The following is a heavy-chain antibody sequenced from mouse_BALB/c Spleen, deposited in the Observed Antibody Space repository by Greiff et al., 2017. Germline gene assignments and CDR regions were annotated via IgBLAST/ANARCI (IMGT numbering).Heavy chain of an antibody. CDR3: AREVRDYAMDY. CDR1: GFTFSSYG. CDR2: ISSGGSYT. Sequence: EVQRVESGGDLVKPGGSLKLSCAASGFTFSSYGMSWVRQTPDKRLEWVATISSGGSYTYYPDSVKGRFTISRDNAKNTLYLQMSSLKSEDTAMYYCAREVRDYAMDYWGQGTSVTVSS. J-gene: IGHJ4*01. D-gene: IGHD2-14*01. V-gene: IGHV5-6*01.